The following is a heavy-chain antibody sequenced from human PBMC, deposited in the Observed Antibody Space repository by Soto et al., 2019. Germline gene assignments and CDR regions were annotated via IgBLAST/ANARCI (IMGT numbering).Heavy chain of an antibody. D-gene: IGHD3-3*01. V-gene: IGHV3-23*01. CDR2: ISGSGGST. CDR3: AKGQSTYYDFWSRYYDWFDP. CDR1: GFTFSNYA. Sequence: PGGSLRLSCAASGFTFSNYAMSWVRQAPGKGLEWISTISGSGGSTYYADSVKGRFTISRDNSKNTLYLQMNSLRAEDTAVYYCAKGQSTYYDFWSRYYDWFDPWGQGTLVTVS. J-gene: IGHJ5*02.